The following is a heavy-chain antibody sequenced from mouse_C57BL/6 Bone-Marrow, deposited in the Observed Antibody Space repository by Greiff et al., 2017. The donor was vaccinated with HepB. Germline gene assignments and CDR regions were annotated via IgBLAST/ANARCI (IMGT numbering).Heavy chain of an antibody. Sequence: VQLQQSAAELVKPGASVKISCKVSGYNFTDHTIHWMKQRPEQGLEWIGYIYPRAGSTKYNEKFKGKATLTADKSSSTAYMQLNSLTSEDSAIYFCARRVEYYAMDYWGQGTSVTVSS. CDR1: GYNFTDHT. J-gene: IGHJ4*01. V-gene: IGHV1-78*01. D-gene: IGHD1-1*01. CDR2: IYPRAGST. CDR3: ARRVEYYAMDY.